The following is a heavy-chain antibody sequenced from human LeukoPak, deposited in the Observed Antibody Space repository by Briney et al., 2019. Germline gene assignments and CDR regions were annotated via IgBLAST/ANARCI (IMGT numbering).Heavy chain of an antibody. J-gene: IGHJ4*02. V-gene: IGHV1-2*06. Sequence: GASVKVSCKASGYTFTGYYMHWVRQAPGQGLEWMGRINPNSGGTNYAQKFQGRVTMTRDTSISTAYMELSRLRSDDTAVYYCARSYYGFWSGYYALYFDYWGQGTLVTVSS. CDR2: INPNSGGT. CDR1: GYTFTGYY. D-gene: IGHD3-3*01. CDR3: ARSYYGFWSGYYALYFDY.